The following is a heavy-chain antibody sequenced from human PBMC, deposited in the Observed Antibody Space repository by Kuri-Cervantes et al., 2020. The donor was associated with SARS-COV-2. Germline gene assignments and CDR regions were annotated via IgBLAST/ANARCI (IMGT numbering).Heavy chain of an antibody. CDR3: ARVGDIVLMVYAIQGWFDH. V-gene: IGHV4-59*01. CDR1: GGSTSSYY. D-gene: IGHD2-8*01. CDR2: IYYSGST. Sequence: SETLSLTCTVSGGSTSSYYWSWIRQPPGKGLEWIGYIYYSGSTNYNPSLKSRVTISVDTSKNQSSLKLSSVTAADTAVYYCARVGDIVLMVYAIQGWFDHWGQGTLVTVSS. J-gene: IGHJ5*02.